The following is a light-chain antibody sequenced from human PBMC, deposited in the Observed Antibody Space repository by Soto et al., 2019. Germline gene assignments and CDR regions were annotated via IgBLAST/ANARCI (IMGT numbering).Light chain of an antibody. CDR1: QSVASRY. V-gene: IGKV3-20*01. Sequence: IVLTQSPGTLSLSPGERATLSCKASQSVASRYLAWYQQKPGQAPRLLLYGASSRATGIPDRFSGSGSGTDFTLTISRLEPEDSAVYFCQQDNKPPQYTFGQETKLEIK. J-gene: IGKJ2*01. CDR2: GAS. CDR3: QQDNKPPQYT.